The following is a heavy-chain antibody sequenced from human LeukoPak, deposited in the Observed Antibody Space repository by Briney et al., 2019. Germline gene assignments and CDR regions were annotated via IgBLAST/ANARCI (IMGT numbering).Heavy chain of an antibody. CDR2: ISSTGSPI. D-gene: IGHD3-10*01. CDR1: GFTFSSYE. Sequence: GGSLRLSCAASGFTFSSYEMNWVRQAPGKGLEWDSYISSTGSPISYADSVKGRFTISRDNAKNSLYLQMNSLRAEDTAIYYCARGAGGYFDYWGQGTLVTVSS. J-gene: IGHJ4*02. CDR3: ARGAGGYFDY. V-gene: IGHV3-48*03.